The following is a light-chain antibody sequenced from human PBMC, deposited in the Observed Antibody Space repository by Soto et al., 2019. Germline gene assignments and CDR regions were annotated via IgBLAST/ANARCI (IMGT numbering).Light chain of an antibody. V-gene: IGKV3-20*01. Sequence: EIVLTQSPGTLSLSPGERATLSCRASQSVSSSYLAWYQQKPGQAPRLLIYGASSRATGIPDRFSGSGSGKDFTLTISRLEPDDFSVYCCQQYGSSPTFGQGTKVEIK. CDR2: GAS. J-gene: IGKJ1*01. CDR1: QSVSSSY. CDR3: QQYGSSPT.